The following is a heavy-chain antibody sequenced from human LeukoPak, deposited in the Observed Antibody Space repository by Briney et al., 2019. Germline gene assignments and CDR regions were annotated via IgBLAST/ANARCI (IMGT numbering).Heavy chain of an antibody. J-gene: IGHJ4*02. Sequence: GGSLRLSCAASGFTFSSYSMNWVRQAPGKGLEWVSSISSSSSYIYYADSVKGRFTISRDNAKSSLYLQMNSLRAEDTAVYYCARDNRGGYSYGSVDYWGQGTLVTVSS. V-gene: IGHV3-21*01. D-gene: IGHD5-18*01. CDR1: GFTFSSYS. CDR3: ARDNRGGYSYGSVDY. CDR2: ISSSSSYI.